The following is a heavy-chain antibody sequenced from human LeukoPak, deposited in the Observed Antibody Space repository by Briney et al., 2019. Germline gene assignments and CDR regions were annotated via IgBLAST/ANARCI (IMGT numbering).Heavy chain of an antibody. CDR3: AREGLDYGATLNWFDP. CDR1: GYSISSGYY. CDR2: ISYSGTT. J-gene: IGHJ5*02. V-gene: IGHV4-38-2*02. Sequence: SETLSLTCTVSGYSISSGYYWGWIRQPPGKGLEWIGSISYSGTTYYNPSLKSRVTISIDTSRNQFSLKVTSVTAADTAVYYCAREGLDYGATLNWFDPWGQGTLVTVSS. D-gene: IGHD4/OR15-4a*01.